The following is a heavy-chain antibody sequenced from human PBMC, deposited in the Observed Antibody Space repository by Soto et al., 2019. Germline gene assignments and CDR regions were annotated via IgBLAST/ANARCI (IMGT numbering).Heavy chain of an antibody. J-gene: IGHJ4*02. V-gene: IGHV3-23*01. CDR2: ISGSGGST. Sequence: GGSLRLSCAASGFTFSSYAMSWVRQAPGKGLEWVSAISGSGGSTYYADSVKGRFTISRDNSKNTLYLQMNSLRAEDTAVYYCAKAEREVYAIQGPGSDWGQGTLVTVSS. D-gene: IGHD2-8*01. CDR3: AKAEREVYAIQGPGSD. CDR1: GFTFSSYA.